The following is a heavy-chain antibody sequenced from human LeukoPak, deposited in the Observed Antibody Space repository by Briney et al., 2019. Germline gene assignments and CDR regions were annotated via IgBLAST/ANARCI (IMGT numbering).Heavy chain of an antibody. J-gene: IGHJ6*03. CDR2: ITSSSSYI. Sequence: GGSLRLSCAASGFTFSSYTMNWVRQAPGKGPEWVSSITSSSSYIYYADSVKGRFIISRDNARNSLYLQMNSLRAEDTALYYCARDGDTVLTRGYYYYMDVWGKGTTVTVSS. CDR1: GFTFSSYT. V-gene: IGHV3-21*01. CDR3: ARDGDTVLTRGYYYYMDV. D-gene: IGHD4-23*01.